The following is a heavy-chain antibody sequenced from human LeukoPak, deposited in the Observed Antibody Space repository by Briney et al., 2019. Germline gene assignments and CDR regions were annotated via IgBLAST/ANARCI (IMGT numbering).Heavy chain of an antibody. CDR1: GFTFSSYS. Sequence: GGSLRLSCAASGFTFSSYSMNWVRQAPGKGLEWVSSISSSSSYIYYADSVKGRFTISRDNAKNSLYLQMNSLRAEDTAVYYCARIGIGHYYDSSGYYTGRYFDYWGQGTLVTVSS. J-gene: IGHJ4*02. CDR3: ARIGIGHYYDSSGYYTGRYFDY. CDR2: ISSSSSYI. D-gene: IGHD3-22*01. V-gene: IGHV3-21*01.